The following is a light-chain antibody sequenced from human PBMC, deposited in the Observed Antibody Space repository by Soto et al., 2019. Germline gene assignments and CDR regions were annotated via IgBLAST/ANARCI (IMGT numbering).Light chain of an antibody. Sequence: HSVLTQPGVVSGSPGRSITTACTGTSSDLGPYKLASSYTHHPDKAPNLMICEVSNRPPGVSDRFSGSPSGNTASLTISGLKAEEEADYYCASLTTTNFVFGTGTKVNAL. J-gene: IGLJ1*01. V-gene: IGLV2-14*01. CDR2: EVS. CDR1: SSDLGPYKL. CDR3: ASLTTTNFV.